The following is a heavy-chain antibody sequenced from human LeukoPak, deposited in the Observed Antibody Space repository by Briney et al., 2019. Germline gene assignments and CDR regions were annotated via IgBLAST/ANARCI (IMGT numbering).Heavy chain of an antibody. CDR3: ARGVHTGYSSGWRKNYYYYYMDV. CDR2: IFYSGST. CDR1: GGSISTSNYY. Sequence: SETLSLTCTVSGGSISTSNYYWGWIRQPPGKGLEWIGNIFYSGSTYYSPSLRSRVTISVDTSKNQFSLKLSSVTAADTAVYYCARGVHTGYSSGWRKNYYYYYMDVWGKGTTVTVSS. V-gene: IGHV4-39*07. D-gene: IGHD6-19*01. J-gene: IGHJ6*03.